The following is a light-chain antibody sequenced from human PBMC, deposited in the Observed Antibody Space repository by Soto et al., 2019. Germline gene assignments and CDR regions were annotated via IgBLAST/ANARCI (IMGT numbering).Light chain of an antibody. Sequence: IVMTQSPATLSVSPGERATLSCRASQSVRINLAWYQQKPGQAPRLLIYGASTRATGLPARFSGSGSGTEFTLTISSLQSEDFAVYYCHQYNYWPPWTFGQGTKVESK. CDR1: QSVRIN. CDR2: GAS. CDR3: HQYNYWPPWT. J-gene: IGKJ1*01. V-gene: IGKV3-15*01.